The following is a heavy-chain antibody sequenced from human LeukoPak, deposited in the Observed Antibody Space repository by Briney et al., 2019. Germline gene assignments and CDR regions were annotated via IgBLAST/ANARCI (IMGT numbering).Heavy chain of an antibody. CDR2: IWYDGSNK. D-gene: IGHD3-22*01. CDR1: GFTFSSYG. Sequence: GGSLRLSCAASGFTFSSYGKHWVRQAPGKGLEWVAVIWYDGSNKYYADSVKGRFTISRDNSKNTLYLQMNSLRAEDTAVYYCASEGRTYYYDSSGDPPHDYWGQGTLVSVSS. V-gene: IGHV3-33*01. J-gene: IGHJ4*02. CDR3: ASEGRTYYYDSSGDPPHDY.